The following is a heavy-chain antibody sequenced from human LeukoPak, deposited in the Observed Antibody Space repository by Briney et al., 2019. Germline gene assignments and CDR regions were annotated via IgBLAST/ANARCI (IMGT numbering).Heavy chain of an antibody. D-gene: IGHD2-21*01. V-gene: IGHV5-51*01. CDR2: IYPGDSDT. Sequence: GESLKISCKGSGYNFPTYWIGWVRQMPGKGLEWMGFIYPGDSDTRYSPSFQGQVTISADKSISTAFLQWSSLKASDTAMYYCSRQNSLNAFDIWGQGTMVTASS. J-gene: IGHJ3*02. CDR1: GYNFPTYW. CDR3: SRQNSLNAFDI.